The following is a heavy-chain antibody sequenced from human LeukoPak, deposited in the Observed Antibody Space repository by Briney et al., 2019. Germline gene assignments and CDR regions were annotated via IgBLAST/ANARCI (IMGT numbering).Heavy chain of an antibody. CDR2: IIPIFGTA. Sequence: ASVKVSCKAFGGTFSSYAISWVRQAPGQGLEWMGRIIPIFGTANYAQKFQGRVTITTDESTSTAYMELSSLRSEDTAVYYCARDLYCSGGSCYATGWFDPWGQGTLVTVSS. CDR1: GGTFSSYA. CDR3: ARDLYCSGGSCYATGWFDP. V-gene: IGHV1-69*05. D-gene: IGHD2-15*01. J-gene: IGHJ5*02.